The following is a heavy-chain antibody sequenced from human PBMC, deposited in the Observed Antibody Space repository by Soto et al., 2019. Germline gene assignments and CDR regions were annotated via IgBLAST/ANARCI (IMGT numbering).Heavy chain of an antibody. CDR3: ARGYVVVVAATNEFDY. CDR2: ISYDGSNK. D-gene: IGHD2-15*01. V-gene: IGHV3-30-3*01. J-gene: IGHJ4*02. CDR1: GFTFSSYA. Sequence: GGSLRLSCAASGFTFSSYAMHWVRQAPGKGLEWVAVISYDGSNKYYADSVKGRFTISRDNSKNTLYLQMNSLRAEDTAVYYCARGYVVVVAATNEFDYWGQGTLVTVSS.